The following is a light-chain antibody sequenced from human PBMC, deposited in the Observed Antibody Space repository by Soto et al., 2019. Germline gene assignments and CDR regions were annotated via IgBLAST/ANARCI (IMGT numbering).Light chain of an antibody. CDR2: DAS. CDR3: QQYDNPPIT. Sequence: DLQMTQSPSSLSASVGDRVTITCQASQDISNYLNWYQQKPGKAPKLLIYDASNLETGVPSRFSGSGSGTDFNFTISSLQPEDIATYYCQQYDNPPITFGGGTKVEIK. CDR1: QDISNY. V-gene: IGKV1-33*01. J-gene: IGKJ4*01.